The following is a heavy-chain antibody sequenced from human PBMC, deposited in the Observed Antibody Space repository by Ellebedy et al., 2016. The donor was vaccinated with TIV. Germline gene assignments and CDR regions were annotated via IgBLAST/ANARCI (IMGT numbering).Heavy chain of an antibody. V-gene: IGHV3-30*18. Sequence: PGGSLRLSCTASGFTFSDSGMHWVRQAPGKGLEWLALTSFDGSNKFYADSVKGRFTISRDNSKSTLYLQMNSLRAEDTALYYCAKLPYYDSSGYYGASDYWGQGTLVTVSS. J-gene: IGHJ4*02. D-gene: IGHD3-22*01. CDR3: AKLPYYDSSGYYGASDY. CDR2: TSFDGSNK. CDR1: GFTFSDSG.